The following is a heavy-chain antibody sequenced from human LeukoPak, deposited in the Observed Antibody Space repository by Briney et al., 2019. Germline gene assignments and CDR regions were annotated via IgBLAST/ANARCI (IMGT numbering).Heavy chain of an antibody. V-gene: IGHV1-3*01. CDR1: EYTFTDYA. D-gene: IGHD5-24*01. CDR2: INAGNGNT. Sequence: ASVKVSCKASEYTFTDYAINWVRQAPGQRLEWMGWINAGNGNTKYSQKFQGRVTITRDTSASTAYMELSSLTSEDTAVYYCARGRWSATTATYYLDYWGQGTLVTASS. CDR3: ARGRWSATTATYYLDY. J-gene: IGHJ4*02.